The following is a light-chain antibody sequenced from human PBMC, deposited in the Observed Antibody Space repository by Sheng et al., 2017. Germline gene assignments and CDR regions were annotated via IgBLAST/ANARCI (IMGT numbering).Light chain of an antibody. J-gene: IGKJ2*01. CDR3: HQYNNGYT. Sequence: ETEMTQSPATLSVSPGERATLSCRASQSISSNLAWYQQKPGQAPRLLIYGASARATGIPARFSGSGSGTEFTLTISSLQSEDFALYYCHQYNNGYTFGQGTKLEIK. CDR2: GAS. CDR1: QSISSN. V-gene: IGKV3-15*01.